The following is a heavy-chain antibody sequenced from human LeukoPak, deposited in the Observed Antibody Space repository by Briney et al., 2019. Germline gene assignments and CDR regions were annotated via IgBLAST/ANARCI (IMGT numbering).Heavy chain of an antibody. V-gene: IGHV3-74*01. CDR3: ARDGYRLDGFDF. CDR1: GFTFSSNW. J-gene: IGHJ3*01. D-gene: IGHD5-24*01. CDR2: INSDGSST. Sequence: GGSLRLSCAASGFTFSSNWMHWVRQAPGKGLVWVSRINSDGSSTSYADSVKGRFTISRDNAKNTLHLQMNSLRAEDTAVYYCARDGYRLDGFDFWGQGTMVTVSS.